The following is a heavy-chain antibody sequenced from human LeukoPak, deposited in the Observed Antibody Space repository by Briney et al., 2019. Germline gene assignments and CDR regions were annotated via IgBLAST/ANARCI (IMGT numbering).Heavy chain of an antibody. CDR1: GFTFSSYA. D-gene: IGHD5-12*01. V-gene: IGHV3-23*01. CDR3: AKGTEWLRAPPGYFQH. Sequence: GGSLRLSCAASGFTFSSYAMSWVRQAPGKGLEWVSAISGSGGSTYYADSVKGRFTISRDNSKNTLYLQMNSLRAEDTAVYYCAKGTEWLRAPPGYFQHWSQGTLVTVSS. J-gene: IGHJ1*01. CDR2: ISGSGGST.